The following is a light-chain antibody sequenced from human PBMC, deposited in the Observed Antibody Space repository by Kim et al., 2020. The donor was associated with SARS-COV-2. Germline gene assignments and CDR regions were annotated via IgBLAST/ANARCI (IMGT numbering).Light chain of an antibody. Sequence: QSVVTQPPSVSEGPRQRVTVSCSGSNSNIGNNAVNWYQQLPGKPPKLLIYYDDLLPSGVSDRFSGSKSGTSASLAISGLQSEDEADYYCAAWHDSLNALLFGAGTQLTVL. CDR3: AAWHDSLNALL. J-gene: IGLJ3*02. CDR1: NSNIGNNA. V-gene: IGLV1-36*01. CDR2: YDD.